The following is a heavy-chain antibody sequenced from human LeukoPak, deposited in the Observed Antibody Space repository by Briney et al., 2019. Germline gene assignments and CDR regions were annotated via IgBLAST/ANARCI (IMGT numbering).Heavy chain of an antibody. Sequence: PGGSLRLSCAASGFTFSSYAMSWVRQAPGKGLEWVSAISGSGGSTYYADSVKGRFTISRDNSKNTLYLQMNSLRAEDTAVYYCARDLFLYSSSWPLGYWGQGTLVTVSS. CDR3: ARDLFLYSSSWPLGY. V-gene: IGHV3-23*01. J-gene: IGHJ4*02. CDR1: GFTFSSYA. D-gene: IGHD6-13*01. CDR2: ISGSGGST.